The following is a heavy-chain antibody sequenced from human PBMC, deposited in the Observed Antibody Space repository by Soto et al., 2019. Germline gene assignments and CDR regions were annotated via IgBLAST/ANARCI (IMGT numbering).Heavy chain of an antibody. J-gene: IGHJ4*02. Sequence: PSETLSLTCTVSGGSISSGGYCWSWIRQHPGKGLEWIGYIYYSGSTYYNPSLKSRVTISVDTSKNQFSLKLSSVTAADTAVYYCASDSYGSLGLDYWGQGTLVTVSS. D-gene: IGHD5-18*01. CDR2: IYYSGST. CDR1: GGSISSGGYC. CDR3: ASDSYGSLGLDY. V-gene: IGHV4-31*03.